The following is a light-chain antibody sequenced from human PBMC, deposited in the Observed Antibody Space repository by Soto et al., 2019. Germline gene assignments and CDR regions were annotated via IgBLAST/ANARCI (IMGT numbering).Light chain of an antibody. Sequence: DIVMTQSPDSLAVSLGERATINCKSSQSVLYSSNNKNYLAWYQQKPGQPPKLLIYWASTRESGVPDRCSGSGSGTDFTLTISSLQAEDVAVYYCQQCYSSTWTFGQGTKVEIK. J-gene: IGKJ1*01. CDR1: QSVLYSSNNKNY. V-gene: IGKV4-1*01. CDR3: QQCYSSTWT. CDR2: WAS.